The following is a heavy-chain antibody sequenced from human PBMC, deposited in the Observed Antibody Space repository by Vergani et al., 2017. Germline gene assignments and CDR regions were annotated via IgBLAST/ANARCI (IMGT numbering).Heavy chain of an antibody. Sequence: EGQLVESGGDWVQRGGSLRLSCAASGFISSSYWMSWVRQAPGKGLEWVANVNQDGSEKYYVDSVRGRFTISRDNAKNSIYLQMNSLRAEDTAVYFCSRDTFGAEDFWGQGTLVTVSS. CDR2: VNQDGSEK. CDR3: SRDTFGAEDF. J-gene: IGHJ4*02. V-gene: IGHV3-7*01. CDR1: GFISSSYW. D-gene: IGHD3-3*01.